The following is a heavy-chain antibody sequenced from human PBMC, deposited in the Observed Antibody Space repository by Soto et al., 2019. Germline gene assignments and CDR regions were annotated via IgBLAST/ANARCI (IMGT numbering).Heavy chain of an antibody. CDR2: IFSNDEK. CDR3: SRMRGGSYIYYFAY. J-gene: IGHJ4*02. CDR1: GFSLSNGRVG. Sequence: SGPTLVNPTETLTLTCTVSGFSLSNGRVGVSWIRQPPGKALEWLAHIFSNDEKSYSTSLKSRLSISRDSSKSQVVLTMTNMDPVDTATYYCSRMRGGSYIYYFAYWGPGTLVTVSS. V-gene: IGHV2-26*01. D-gene: IGHD1-26*01.